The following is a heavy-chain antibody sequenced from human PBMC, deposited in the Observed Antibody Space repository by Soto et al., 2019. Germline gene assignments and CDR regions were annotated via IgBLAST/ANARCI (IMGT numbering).Heavy chain of an antibody. CDR3: ARARLMTTVTGDFDY. CDR2: INHSGSS. V-gene: IGHV4-34*01. Sequence: SETLSLTCAVYGGSFSDYYWSWIRQPPGKGLEWIGEINHSGSSNYDPSLKSRVTISVDTSKNQFSLKLSSVTAADTAVYYCARARLMTTVTGDFDYWGQGTLVTVSS. J-gene: IGHJ4*02. D-gene: IGHD4-17*01. CDR1: GGSFSDYY.